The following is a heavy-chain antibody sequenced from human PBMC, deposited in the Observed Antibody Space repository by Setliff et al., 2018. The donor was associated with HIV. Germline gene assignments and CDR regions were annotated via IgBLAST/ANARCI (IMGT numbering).Heavy chain of an antibody. D-gene: IGHD3-22*01. J-gene: IGHJ5*02. CDR1: GGSISSYY. CDR3: AKDPYDSSGLNWFDP. Sequence: ETLSLTCTVSGGSISSYYWSWIRQPPGKGLEWFGYIYYSGSTNYNPSLKIRVTMSIDTSKNQFSLKLSSVTAADTAVYYCAKDPYDSSGLNWFDPWGQGTLVTVSS. V-gene: IGHV4-59*12. CDR2: IYYSGST.